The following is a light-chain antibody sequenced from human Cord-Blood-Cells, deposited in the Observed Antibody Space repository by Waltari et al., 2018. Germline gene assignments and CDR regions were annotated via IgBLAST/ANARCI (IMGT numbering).Light chain of an antibody. CDR3: QQYDNLPIT. CDR2: DAS. Sequence: DIQMPQSPSSLSASVGDRVTITCQASQDISKYLNCYQHKPGKAPKLLIYDASNLETGVPSRFSGSGSGTDFTFTISSLQPKDIATYYCQQYDNLPITCGQGTRLEIK. V-gene: IGKV1-33*01. CDR1: QDISKY. J-gene: IGKJ5*01.